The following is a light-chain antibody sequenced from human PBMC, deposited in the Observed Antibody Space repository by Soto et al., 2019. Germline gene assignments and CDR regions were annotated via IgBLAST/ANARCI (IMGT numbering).Light chain of an antibody. J-gene: IGKJ5*01. CDR3: QRCNCSPIT. CDR2: GAS. CDR1: QSISDT. V-gene: IGKV3-15*01. Sequence: EIVMTQSPATLSVSPGGRATLSCRASQSISDTLAWYQQKPGQAPRLLIYGASTRATSFPARFSGSGSGTDFSLTTSSLLQDADSAVYRCQRCNCSPITFGQGTRLEIK.